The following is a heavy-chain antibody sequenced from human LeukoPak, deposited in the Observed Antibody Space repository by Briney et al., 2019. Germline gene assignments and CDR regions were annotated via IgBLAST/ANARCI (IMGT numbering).Heavy chain of an antibody. D-gene: IGHD6-19*01. CDR3: VREEIAMAAMDY. Sequence: GGSLRLSCAASGFTFSSYEMNWVRQAPGKGLEWVSYISSSGGIIYYVDSVKGRFTISRDNAKKPLSLQMNSLRAEDTAVYYCVREEIAMAAMDYWGQGTLVTVSS. CDR1: GFTFSSYE. J-gene: IGHJ4*02. V-gene: IGHV3-48*03. CDR2: ISSSGGII.